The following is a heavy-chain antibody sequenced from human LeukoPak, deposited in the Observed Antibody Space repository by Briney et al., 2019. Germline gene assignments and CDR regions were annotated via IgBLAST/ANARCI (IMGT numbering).Heavy chain of an antibody. Sequence: ASVKVSCKALGYTFTSYAMNWVRRAPGQRLGWMGWINAGNGNTKYSQKFQGRVTITRDTSASTAYMELSSLRSEDTAVYYCARGPLPRRYFDLWGRGTLVTVSS. V-gene: IGHV1-3*01. J-gene: IGHJ2*01. CDR2: INAGNGNT. CDR1: GYTFTSYA. CDR3: ARGPLPRRYFDL.